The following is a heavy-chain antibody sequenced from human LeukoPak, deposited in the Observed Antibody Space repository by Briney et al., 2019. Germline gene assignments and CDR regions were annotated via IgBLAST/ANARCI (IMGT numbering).Heavy chain of an antibody. CDR1: GGSISSYY. J-gene: IGHJ4*02. CDR3: ARVTPVGGDSSGYYPLLGGPYYFDY. Sequence: PSETLSLTCTVSGGSISSYYWSWIRQPPGKGLEWIGYIYYSGSTNYNPSLKSRVTISVDTSKNQFSLKLSSVTAADTAVYYCARVTPVGGDSSGYYPLLGGPYYFDYWGQGTLVTVSS. V-gene: IGHV4-59*01. CDR2: IYYSGST. D-gene: IGHD3-22*01.